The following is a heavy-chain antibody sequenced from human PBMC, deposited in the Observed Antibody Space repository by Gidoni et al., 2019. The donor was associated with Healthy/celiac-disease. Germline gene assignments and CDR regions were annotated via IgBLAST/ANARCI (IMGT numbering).Heavy chain of an antibody. Sequence: QVQLQQWGAGLLKPSETLSLTCAVYGGSFSGYYWSWIRLPPGKGLEWIGEINHSGRTNYNPSLKSRVTISVDTSKNQFSLKLSSVTAADTAVYYCARGGYSYDYLNWFDLWGQGTLVTVSS. J-gene: IGHJ5*02. V-gene: IGHV4-34*01. CDR1: GGSFSGYY. CDR3: ARGGYSYDYLNWFDL. CDR2: INHSGRT. D-gene: IGHD5-18*01.